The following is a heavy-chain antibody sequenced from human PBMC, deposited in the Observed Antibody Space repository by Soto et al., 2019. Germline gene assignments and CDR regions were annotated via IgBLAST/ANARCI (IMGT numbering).Heavy chain of an antibody. J-gene: IGHJ4*02. CDR2: IHEDKNAK. V-gene: IGHV3-7*02. D-gene: IGHD6-25*01. CDR3: ATHDGLAAAGLVLDF. Sequence: EVRLVESRGGVVQPGGSLRLSCEASGFTFSSRWMTWVRQGPGKGLEWVANIHEDKNAKDYVDSVKGRFTISRDNAKNSLYLPMNSLRDEDTAVYYCATHDGLAAAGLVLDFWGQGALVIVSS. CDR1: GFTFSSRW.